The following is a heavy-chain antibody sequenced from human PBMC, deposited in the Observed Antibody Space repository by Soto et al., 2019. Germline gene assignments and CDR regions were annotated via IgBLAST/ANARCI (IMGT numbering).Heavy chain of an antibody. CDR1: GFTFSSYS. J-gene: IGHJ6*02. CDR3: ARSYGYYYYYGMDV. CDR2: ISSSSRTI. V-gene: IGHV3-48*02. Sequence: EVQLVESGGGLVQPGGSLRLSCAASGFTFSSYSMNWVRQAPGKGLEWVSYISSSSRTIYYADSVKGRFNISRDNAKNSLYLQMNSLRDEDTAVYYCARSYGYYYYYGMDVWGQGTTVTVSS. D-gene: IGHD3-16*01.